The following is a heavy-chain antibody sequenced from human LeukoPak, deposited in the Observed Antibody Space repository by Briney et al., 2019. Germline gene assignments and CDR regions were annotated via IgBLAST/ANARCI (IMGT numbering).Heavy chain of an antibody. D-gene: IGHD1-1*01. V-gene: IGHV4-59*12. CDR2: IYYSGST. CDR1: GGSICSYY. CDR3: ARVQAYAGKGYFDY. J-gene: IGHJ4*02. Sequence: SETLSLTCTVSGGSICSYYWSWIRQPPGKGLEWIGYIYYSGSTNYNPSLKSRVTISVDTSKNQFSLKLSSVTAADTAVYYCARVQAYAGKGYFDYWGQGTLVTVSS.